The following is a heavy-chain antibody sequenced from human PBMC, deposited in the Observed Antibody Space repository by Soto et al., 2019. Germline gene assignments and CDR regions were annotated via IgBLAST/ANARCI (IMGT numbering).Heavy chain of an antibody. J-gene: IGHJ6*02. Sequence: TLSLTCAVSGGSISSGGYSWSWIRQPPGKGLEWIGYIYHSGSTYYNPSLKSRVTISVDRSKNQFSLKLSSVTAADTAVYYCARAAPHYYYYGMDVWGQGTTVTVSS. CDR2: IYHSGST. D-gene: IGHD6-6*01. CDR3: ARAAPHYYYYGMDV. V-gene: IGHV4-30-2*01. CDR1: GGSISSGGYS.